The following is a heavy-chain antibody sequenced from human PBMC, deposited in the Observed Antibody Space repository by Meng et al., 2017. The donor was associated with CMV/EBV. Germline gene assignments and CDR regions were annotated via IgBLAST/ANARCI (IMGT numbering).Heavy chain of an antibody. CDR3: VRDHNWGPDY. Sequence: QVQPVQPGAELKSPGASVKVSWQTSGYRFSDHYMHWVRQAPGQGLEWMGWIYPNSGGTHYAQKFQDRVTMTRDTSISTVYMELSRLTSDDTAVYYCVRDHNWGPDYWGQGTLVTVSS. J-gene: IGHJ4*02. D-gene: IGHD1-1*01. CDR2: IYPNSGGT. CDR1: GYRFSDHY. V-gene: IGHV1-2*02.